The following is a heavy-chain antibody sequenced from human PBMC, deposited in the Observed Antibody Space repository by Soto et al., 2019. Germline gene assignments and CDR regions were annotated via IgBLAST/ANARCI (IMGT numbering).Heavy chain of an antibody. CDR1: GFTFSSYA. V-gene: IGHV3-23*01. CDR3: ANNSEGSGITHLDH. Sequence: WGSLRLSCATSGFTFSSYAMSWFRQAPGKGLEWVSDISNGGGISYYADSVKGRFTISRDSSKNTLYLKMNSLRAEDTAVYYCANNSEGSGITHLDHWSQGT. D-gene: IGHD3-10*01. J-gene: IGHJ4*02. CDR2: ISNGGGIS.